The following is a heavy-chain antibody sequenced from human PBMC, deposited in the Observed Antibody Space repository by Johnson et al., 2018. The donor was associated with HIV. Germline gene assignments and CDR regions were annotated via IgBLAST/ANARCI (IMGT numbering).Heavy chain of an antibody. Sequence: VQLVESGGGVVQPGRSLRLSCAASGFTFSNYAMHWVRQATGEGLEWVSAIGSAGDTYYPGSVKGRFTISRDNSKNTLYLQMNSLRAEDTAVYYCAKEGRGGAFDIWGQGTMVTVSS. V-gene: IGHV3-13*01. D-gene: IGHD2-15*01. CDR2: IGSAGDT. CDR1: GFTFSNYA. J-gene: IGHJ3*02. CDR3: AKEGRGGAFDI.